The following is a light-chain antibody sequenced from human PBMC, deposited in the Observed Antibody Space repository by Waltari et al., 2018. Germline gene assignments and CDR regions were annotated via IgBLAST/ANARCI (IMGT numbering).Light chain of an antibody. CDR2: KAS. V-gene: IGKV1-5*03. J-gene: IGKJ4*01. CDR3: QQYHSFPLT. CDR1: QSITGW. Sequence: DIQMTQSPATLSASVGDRVTITCRASQSITGWLVWYQQKPGKAPKVLIYKASSLESVLPSRFSRSGSGTEFTLTISRLQPDDFATYYCQQYHSFPLTFGEGTKVDI.